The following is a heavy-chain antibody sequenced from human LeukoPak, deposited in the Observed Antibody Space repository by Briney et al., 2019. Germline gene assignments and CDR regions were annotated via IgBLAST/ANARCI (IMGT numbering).Heavy chain of an antibody. V-gene: IGHV4-59*08. CDR2: IYYSRRT. J-gene: IGHJ4*02. D-gene: IGHD6-19*01. CDR1: GGSISSYY. CDR3: ARSGSSGWYFHYFDY. Sequence: PSETLSLTCTVSGGSISSYYWSWIRQPPGKGLEWIGYIYYSRRTNYNPSLKSRVAISVDTSKNQFSLKLSSVTAADTAVYYCARSGSSGWYFHYFDYWGQGTLVTVSS.